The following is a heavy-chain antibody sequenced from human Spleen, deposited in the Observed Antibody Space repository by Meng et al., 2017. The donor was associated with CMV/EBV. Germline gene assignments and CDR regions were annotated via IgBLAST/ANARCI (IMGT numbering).Heavy chain of an antibody. V-gene: IGHV4-4*02. J-gene: IGHJ6*02. CDR1: GGSITSSNW. D-gene: IGHD3-16*01. CDR2: SGSS. Sequence: SETLSLTCAVSGGSITSSNWWSWVRRPPGKGLEWIGYSGSSNYNPSLQSRVIISVDTSKNQVSLRLKSVTAADTAIYYCARDPYYHYLDVWGQGTTVTVSS. CDR3: ARDPYYHYLDV.